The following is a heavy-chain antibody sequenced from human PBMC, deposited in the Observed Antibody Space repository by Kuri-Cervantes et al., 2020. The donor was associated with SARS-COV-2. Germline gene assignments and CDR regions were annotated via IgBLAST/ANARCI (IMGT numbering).Heavy chain of an antibody. V-gene: IGHV1-24*01. J-gene: IGHJ4*02. CDR3: ATGTFTVTPDY. CDR1: GYTLTELS. Sequence: ASVKVSCKVSGYTLTELSMHWVRQAPGKGLEWMGGFDPEDGETIYAQKFQGRVTMTRDTSTSTVYMELSSLRSEDTAVYYCATGTFTVTPDYWGQGTLVTVSS. CDR2: FDPEDGET. D-gene: IGHD4-17*01.